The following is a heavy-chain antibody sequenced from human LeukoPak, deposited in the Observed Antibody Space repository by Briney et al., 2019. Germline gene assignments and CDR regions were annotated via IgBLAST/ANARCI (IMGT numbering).Heavy chain of an antibody. J-gene: IGHJ5*02. Sequence: PSETLSLTCTVSGGSISSYYWSWIRQPPGKGLEWIGYIYYSGSTNYNPSLKNRVTISVDTSKNQFSLKLSSVTAADTAVYYCARVTSGSYAWFDPWGQGTLVSVSS. CDR3: ARVTSGSYAWFDP. CDR1: GGSISSYY. CDR2: IYYSGST. V-gene: IGHV4-59*01. D-gene: IGHD1-26*01.